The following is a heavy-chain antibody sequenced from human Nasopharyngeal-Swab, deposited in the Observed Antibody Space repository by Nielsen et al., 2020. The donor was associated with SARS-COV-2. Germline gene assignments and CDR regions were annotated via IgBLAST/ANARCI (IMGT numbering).Heavy chain of an antibody. V-gene: IGHV3-33*01. Sequence: WIRQPPGKGLEWVAAIWYDGSNKYYADSVKGRFTISRDNAKNSLYLQMNSLRAEDTAVYYCARRITMVQGVIAVPIYYYYGMDVWGQGTTVTVSS. D-gene: IGHD3-10*01. CDR3: ARRITMVQGVIAVPIYYYYGMDV. J-gene: IGHJ6*02. CDR2: IWYDGSNK.